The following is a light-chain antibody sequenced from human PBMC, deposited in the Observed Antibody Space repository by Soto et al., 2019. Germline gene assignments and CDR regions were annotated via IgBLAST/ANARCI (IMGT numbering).Light chain of an antibody. J-gene: IGKJ4*01. CDR1: KSVSSSY. CDR3: QQRSNWPPT. Sequence: EIVLTQSPGTLSLSPGERATLSCRASKSVSSSYLAWYQQKPGQAPRLLIYGASSRATGIPDRFSGSGSGTDFTLTISRLEPEDFAVYYCQQRSNWPPTFGGGTKVEIK. V-gene: IGKV3D-20*02. CDR2: GAS.